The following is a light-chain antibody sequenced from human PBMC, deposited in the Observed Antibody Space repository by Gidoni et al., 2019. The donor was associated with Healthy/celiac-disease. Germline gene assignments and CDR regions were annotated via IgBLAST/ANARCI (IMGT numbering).Light chain of an antibody. CDR2: AAS. CDR3: QQYYSYPPLT. V-gene: IGKV1-8*01. J-gene: IGKJ4*01. Sequence: IRMTQSPSPFSASTGDRVTITCRASQGISSYLAWYQQKPGKAPKLLIYAASTLQSGVPSRFSGSGSGTDFTLTISCLQSEDFATYYCQQYYSYPPLTFGGGTKVEIK. CDR1: QGISSY.